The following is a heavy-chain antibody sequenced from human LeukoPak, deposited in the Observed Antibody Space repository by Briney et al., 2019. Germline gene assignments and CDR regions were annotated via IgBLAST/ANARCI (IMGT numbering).Heavy chain of an antibody. CDR1: GGSISSGSYY. D-gene: IGHD2/OR15-2a*01. CDR2: IYTSGST. J-gene: IGHJ3*02. Sequence: PSQTLSLTCTVSGGSISSGSYYWSWIRQPAGKGLEWIGRIYTSGSTNYNPSLKSRVTISVDTSKNQFSLKLSSVTAADTAVYYCARPRSPESLDAFDIWGQGTMVTVSS. V-gene: IGHV4-61*02. CDR3: ARPRSPESLDAFDI.